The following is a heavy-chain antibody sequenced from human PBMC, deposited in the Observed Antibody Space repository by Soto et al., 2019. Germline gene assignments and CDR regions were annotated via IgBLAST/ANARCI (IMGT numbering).Heavy chain of an antibody. V-gene: IGHV4-30-4*01. J-gene: IGHJ3*02. Sequence: QVQLQESGPGLVKPLQTLSLTCTVSGGSIGSGDYYWGWIRQPPGKGLEWIGYIYYSGSPYYNPSLKSRITISVDLSKDQFSLKLSSVTAADTAVYYCARVARDYIDAFDIWGQGTMVTVSS. CDR1: GGSIGSGDYY. CDR2: IYYSGSP. D-gene: IGHD3-10*01. CDR3: ARVARDYIDAFDI.